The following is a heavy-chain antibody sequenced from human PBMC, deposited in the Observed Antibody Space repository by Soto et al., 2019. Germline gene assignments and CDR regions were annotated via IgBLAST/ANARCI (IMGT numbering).Heavy chain of an antibody. CDR1: GFTFSSYW. CDR2: IKQDGSEK. J-gene: IGHJ5*02. Sequence: LRLSCAASGFTFSSYWMSWVRQAPGKGLEWVANIKQDGSEKYYVDSVKGRFTISRDNAKNSLYLQMNSLRAEDTAVYYCARDLGSSWYHWFDPWGQGTLVTAPQ. CDR3: ARDLGSSWYHWFDP. D-gene: IGHD6-13*01. V-gene: IGHV3-7*01.